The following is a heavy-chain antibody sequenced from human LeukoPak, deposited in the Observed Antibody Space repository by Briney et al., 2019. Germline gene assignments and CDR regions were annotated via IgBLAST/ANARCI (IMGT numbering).Heavy chain of an antibody. J-gene: IGHJ4*02. CDR1: GFTFSSYS. CDR3: ARAPTNWPLYYFDY. CDR2: ISSSSSTI. D-gene: IGHD7-27*01. Sequence: PGGSLRLSCTASGFTFSSYSMNWVRQAPGKGLEWVSYISSSSSTIYYADSVKGRFTISRDNAKNSLYLQMNSLRAEDTAVYYCARAPTNWPLYYFDYWGQGTLVTVSS. V-gene: IGHV3-48*04.